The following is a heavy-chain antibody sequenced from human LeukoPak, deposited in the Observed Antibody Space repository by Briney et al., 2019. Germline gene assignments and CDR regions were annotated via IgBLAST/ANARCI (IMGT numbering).Heavy chain of an antibody. Sequence: QSGGSLRLSCAASGFTFDDYAMHRVRQAPGKGLEWVSGISWNSGSIGYADSVKGRFTISRDNAKNSLYLQMNSLRAEDTALYYCAKGPMIAGDYFDYWGQGTLVTVSS. CDR1: GFTFDDYA. CDR2: ISWNSGSI. CDR3: AKGPMIAGDYFDY. V-gene: IGHV3-9*01. D-gene: IGHD3-22*01. J-gene: IGHJ4*02.